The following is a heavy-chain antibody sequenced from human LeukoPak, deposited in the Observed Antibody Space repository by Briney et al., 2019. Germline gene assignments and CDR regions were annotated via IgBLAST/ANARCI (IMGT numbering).Heavy chain of an antibody. CDR2: ISSSSSTI. D-gene: IGHD3-10*01. CDR3: ARVRSGSGYEENYFDY. Sequence: GGSLRLSCTASGFTFSSYSMNWVRQAPGKGLEWVSYISSSSSTIYYADSVKGRFTISRDNAKNSLYLQMNSLRAEDTAVYYCARVRSGSGYEENYFDYWGQGTLVTVSS. J-gene: IGHJ4*02. V-gene: IGHV3-48*04. CDR1: GFTFSSYS.